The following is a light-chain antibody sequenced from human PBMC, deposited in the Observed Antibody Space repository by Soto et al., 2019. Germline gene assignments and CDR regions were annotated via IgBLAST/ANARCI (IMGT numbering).Light chain of an antibody. Sequence: EIVLTQSPDTLSLSPGERATLSCRASQSVRSNYLAWYQQKPGQAPRFLIYDASSRATGIPDRFSGSGSGTDFTLTISRLEPEDFEVYYCQQYGSSPLTFGGGTKMEIK. CDR3: QQYGSSPLT. CDR2: DAS. J-gene: IGKJ4*01. V-gene: IGKV3-20*01. CDR1: QSVRSNY.